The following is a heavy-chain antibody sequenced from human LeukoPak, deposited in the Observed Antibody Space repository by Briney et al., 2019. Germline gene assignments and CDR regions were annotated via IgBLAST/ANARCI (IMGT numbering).Heavy chain of an antibody. J-gene: IGHJ6*03. CDR2: IKQDGSEK. V-gene: IGHV3-7*01. CDR3: ARFLRYHYMDV. Sequence: PGGSLRLSCAASGFTFSSYWRSWVRQAPGKGLEWVANIKQDGSEKYYVDSVKGRFTISRDNAKNSLYLQMNSLRAEDTAVYYCARFLRYHYMDVWGKGTTATVSS. CDR1: GFTFSSYW. D-gene: IGHD2/OR15-2a*01.